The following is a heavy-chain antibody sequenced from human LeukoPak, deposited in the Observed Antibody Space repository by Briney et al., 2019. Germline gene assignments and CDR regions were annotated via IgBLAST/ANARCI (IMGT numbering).Heavy chain of an antibody. CDR1: GFTFSSYS. Sequence: GGSLRLSCAASGFTFSSYSMNWVRQAPGKGLEWVANIKQDGSEKYYVDSVKGRFTISRDIAKNSLYLQMNSLRAEDTAVYYCARDRPQQWLVRGQRGYYYYMDVWGKGTTVTISS. V-gene: IGHV3-7*01. CDR2: IKQDGSEK. J-gene: IGHJ6*03. D-gene: IGHD6-19*01. CDR3: ARDRPQQWLVRGQRGYYYYMDV.